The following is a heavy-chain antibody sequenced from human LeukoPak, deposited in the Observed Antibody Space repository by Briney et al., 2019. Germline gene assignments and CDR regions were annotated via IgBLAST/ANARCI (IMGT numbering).Heavy chain of an antibody. CDR1: GFTFSSYA. J-gene: IGHJ4*02. D-gene: IGHD3-9*01. CDR2: ISLDGATT. CDR3: VKDHGWLLYS. Sequence: PGGSLRLSCAASGFTFSSYAMSWVRQAPGKRLEWVSGISLDGATTYYAGSVEGRFTISRDNSKNTLYLQMNSLRADDTAVYYCVKDHGWLLYSWGQGTLVTVSS. V-gene: IGHV3-23*01.